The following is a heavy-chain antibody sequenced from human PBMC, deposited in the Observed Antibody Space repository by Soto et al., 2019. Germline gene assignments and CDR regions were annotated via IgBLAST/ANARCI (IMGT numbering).Heavy chain of an antibody. D-gene: IGHD6-13*01. CDR3: ALTYSSSWYLRY. Sequence: PXESLNISCTGSGYSFTSYWIGWVRQMPGKGLEWMGIIYPGDSDTRYSPSFQGQVTISADKSISTAYLQWSSLKASDTAMYYCALTYSSSWYLRYCGQETLVTVS. CDR1: GYSFTSYW. J-gene: IGHJ4*02. V-gene: IGHV5-51*01. CDR2: IYPGDSDT.